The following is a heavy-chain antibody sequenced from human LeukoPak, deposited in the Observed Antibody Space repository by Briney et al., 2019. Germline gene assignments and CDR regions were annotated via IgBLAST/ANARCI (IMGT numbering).Heavy chain of an antibody. CDR1: GFTFSSYG. D-gene: IGHD3-22*01. CDR3: ARDSHSSGPDYYYYGMDV. V-gene: IGHV3-33*01. J-gene: IGHJ6*02. Sequence: GRSLRLSCAASGFTFSSYGMHWVRQAPGKGLEWVAVIWYDGSNKYYADSVKGRFTISRDNSKNTLYLQMNSLRAGDTAVYYCARDSHSSGPDYYYYGMDVWGQGTTVTVSS. CDR2: IWYDGSNK.